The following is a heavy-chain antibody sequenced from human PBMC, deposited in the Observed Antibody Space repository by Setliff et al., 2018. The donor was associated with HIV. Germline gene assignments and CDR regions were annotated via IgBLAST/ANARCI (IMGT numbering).Heavy chain of an antibody. J-gene: IGHJ3*02. CDR2: IYYTGST. V-gene: IGHV4-59*01. CDR3: ARDYTNAFDI. Sequence: SETLSLTCTVSGGSISSYYWSWIRQPPGKGLEWIGYIYYTGSTNYNPSLKSRVTISVDTSKNQFSLNLNSVTAADTAVCYCARDYTNAFDIWGQGTMVTVSS. D-gene: IGHD3-16*01. CDR1: GGSISSYY.